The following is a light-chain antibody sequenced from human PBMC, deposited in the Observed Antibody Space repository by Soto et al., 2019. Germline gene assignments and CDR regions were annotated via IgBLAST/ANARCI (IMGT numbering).Light chain of an antibody. CDR3: QQYNNWPFT. CDR1: QTVRTN. CDR2: GAS. V-gene: IGKV3-15*01. Sequence: VLTQSPGTLSLSPGERATLYCRASQTVRTNYLAWYQQKPGQAPRLLIYGASTRATGIPASFIGNGSGTEFTLTASRLQPEDFAVYHCQQYNNWPFTFGPGTKVDI. J-gene: IGKJ3*01.